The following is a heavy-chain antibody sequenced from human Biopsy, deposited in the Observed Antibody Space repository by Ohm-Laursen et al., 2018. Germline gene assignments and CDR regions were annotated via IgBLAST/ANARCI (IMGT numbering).Heavy chain of an antibody. CDR3: ARDGEAKYCKHGVCPSDF. V-gene: IGHV3-21*01. Sequence: SLRLSCAASGFTFDDFSMNWVRQAPGKGLEWVSSISASGNHIYYTDSVKGRFTVSRDNGKNSVYLQMNSLRVEDTAVYYCARDGEAKYCKHGVCPSDFWGQGTLVTVSS. D-gene: IGHD2-8*01. CDR1: GFTFDDFS. J-gene: IGHJ4*02. CDR2: ISASGNHI.